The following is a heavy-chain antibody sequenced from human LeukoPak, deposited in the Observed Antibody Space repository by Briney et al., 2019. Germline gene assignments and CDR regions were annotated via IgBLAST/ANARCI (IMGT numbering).Heavy chain of an antibody. Sequence: GGSLRLSCAASGVTLITNDMTWVRQAPRKGLEWVRVLYSDGNTKYADSVQGRFTISRDNSKNTLYLEMNSLSPDDTAVYYCARGVEPLAANTLAYWGQGTLVTVSS. CDR1: GVTLITND. J-gene: IGHJ4*02. V-gene: IGHV3-53*01. CDR2: LYSDGNT. D-gene: IGHD1-14*01. CDR3: ARGVEPLAANTLAY.